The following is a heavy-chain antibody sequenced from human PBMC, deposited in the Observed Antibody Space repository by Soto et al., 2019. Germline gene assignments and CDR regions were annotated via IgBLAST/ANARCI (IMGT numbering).Heavy chain of an antibody. Sequence: EVQLLESGGGLVQPGGSLRLSCVASGFTFSSYAMSWVRQAPGKGLEWVSAISGSGGSTYYADSVKGRFTISRDNSKNTLYLQMNSLRAEDTAVYYCAKDGGEYCSSTSCYLYYFDYWGQGTLVTVSS. D-gene: IGHD2-2*01. J-gene: IGHJ4*02. CDR3: AKDGGEYCSSTSCYLYYFDY. CDR1: GFTFSSYA. CDR2: ISGSGGST. V-gene: IGHV3-23*01.